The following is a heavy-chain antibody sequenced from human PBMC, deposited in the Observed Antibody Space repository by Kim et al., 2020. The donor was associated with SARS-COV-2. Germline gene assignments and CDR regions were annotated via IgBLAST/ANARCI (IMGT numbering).Heavy chain of an antibody. V-gene: IGHV4-39*07. CDR3: ARVNGGSGSYYTIYYYYGMDV. J-gene: IGHJ6*01. CDR1: GGSISSSSYY. Sequence: SETLSLTCTVSGGSISSSSYYWGWIRQPPGKGLEWIGSIYYSGSTYYNPSLKSRVTISVDTSKNQFSLKLSSVTAADTAVYYCARVNGGSGSYYTIYYYYGMDVWGQGTTVTVSS. CDR2: IYYSGST. D-gene: IGHD3-10*01.